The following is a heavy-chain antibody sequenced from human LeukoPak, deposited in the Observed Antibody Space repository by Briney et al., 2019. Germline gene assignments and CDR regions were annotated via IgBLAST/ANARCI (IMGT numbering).Heavy chain of an antibody. CDR2: INPSGGST. V-gene: IGHV1-46*01. J-gene: IGHJ4*02. Sequence: ASVKVSCKASGYTFTSYYMHWVRQAPGQGLGWMGIINPSGGSTSYAQKFQGRVTMTRDMSASTDYMELSSLRSEDTAVYYCARGGSRLFWLRIDYWGQGTLVTVSS. D-gene: IGHD3-3*01. CDR1: GYTFTSYY. CDR3: ARGGSRLFWLRIDY.